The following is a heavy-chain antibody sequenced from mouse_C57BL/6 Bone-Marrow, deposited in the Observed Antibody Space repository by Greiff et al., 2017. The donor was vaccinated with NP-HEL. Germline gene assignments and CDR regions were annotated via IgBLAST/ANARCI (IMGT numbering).Heavy chain of an antibody. CDR1: GFTFSDFY. CDR2: SRNKANDYTT. Sequence: EVKLMESGGGLVQSGRSLRLSCATSGFTFSDFYMEWVRQAPGKGLEWIAASRNKANDYTTEYSASVKGRFIVSSDTSKSILYLQMNALRAEDTDMYDCARDAWGVTPFAYWGQGTLVTVSA. CDR3: ARDAWGVTPFAY. D-gene: IGHD2-2*01. J-gene: IGHJ3*01. V-gene: IGHV7-1*01.